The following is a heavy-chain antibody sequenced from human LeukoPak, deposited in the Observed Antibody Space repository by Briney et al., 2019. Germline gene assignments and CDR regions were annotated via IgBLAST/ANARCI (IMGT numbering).Heavy chain of an antibody. CDR2: ISIGGSAGAT. V-gene: IGHV3-23*01. CDR1: GFTFGIYA. Sequence: PGGSLRLSCAASGFTFGIYAMTWVRQAPGKGLEWVSVISIGGSAGATYYADSVKGRFTVSRDNSQNTLYLQMNSLRAEDTAVYYCAKSGYNRFDYWGQGTLVTVSS. J-gene: IGHJ4*02. CDR3: AKSGYNRFDY. D-gene: IGHD5-24*01.